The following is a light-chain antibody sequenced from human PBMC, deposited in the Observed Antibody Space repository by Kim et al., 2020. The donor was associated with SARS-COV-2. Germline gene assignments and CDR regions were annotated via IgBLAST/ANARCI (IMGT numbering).Light chain of an antibody. V-gene: IGKV3-11*01. CDR2: DAS. Sequence: EIVFPPSPAPLSLSPGERATLSCRASQGISSYLAWYQQKPGQAPRLLIYDASNRATGIPARFSGSGSGTDFTLTISSLEPEDFAVYYCQQRTRWPTVTFGGGTKVESK. CDR3: QQRTRWPTVT. J-gene: IGKJ4*01. CDR1: QGISSY.